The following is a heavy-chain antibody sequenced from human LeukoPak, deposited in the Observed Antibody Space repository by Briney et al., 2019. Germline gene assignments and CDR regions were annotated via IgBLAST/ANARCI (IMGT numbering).Heavy chain of an antibody. D-gene: IGHD3-9*01. CDR1: GFTFSSYE. CDR3: AGVGVFDWLLYVDY. V-gene: IGHV3-48*03. CDR2: ISSSGSTI. J-gene: IGHJ4*02. Sequence: GGSLRLSCAASGFTFSSYEMHWVRQAPGKGLEWVSYISSSGSTIYYADSVKGRFTISRDNAKNSLYLQMNSLRAEDTAVYYCAGVGVFDWLLYVDYWGQGTLVTVSS.